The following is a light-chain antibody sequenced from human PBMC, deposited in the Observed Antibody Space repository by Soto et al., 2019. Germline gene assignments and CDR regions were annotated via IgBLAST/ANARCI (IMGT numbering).Light chain of an antibody. V-gene: IGLV6-57*04. CDR3: QSYDSSNVV. Sequence: NFMLTQPHSVSESPGKTVTISCTHSSGSIASNYVQWYQQRPGSAPTTVIYEDNQRPSGVPDRFSGSIDSSSNSAPLTISGLKTEDEADYYCQSYDSSNVVFGGGTKLTVL. CDR2: EDN. CDR1: SGSIASNY. J-gene: IGLJ2*01.